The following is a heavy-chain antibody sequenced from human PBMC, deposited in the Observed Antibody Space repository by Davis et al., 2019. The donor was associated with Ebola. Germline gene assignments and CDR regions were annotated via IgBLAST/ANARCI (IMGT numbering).Heavy chain of an antibody. Sequence: GESLKISCAASGFTFSSYAMFWVRQAPGKGLEWVAGIRNSGTTTHYADSVKSRFTISRDNSKNTLFLQMNSLRAEDTALYYCAKGSHIAVAGTDNWFDPWGQGTLVTVSS. V-gene: IGHV3-23*01. CDR1: GFTFSSYA. D-gene: IGHD6-19*01. CDR2: IRNSGTTT. CDR3: AKGSHIAVAGTDNWFDP. J-gene: IGHJ5*02.